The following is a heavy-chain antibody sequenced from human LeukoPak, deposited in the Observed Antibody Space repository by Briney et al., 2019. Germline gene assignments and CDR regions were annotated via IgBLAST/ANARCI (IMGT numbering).Heavy chain of an antibody. CDR2: IYYSGST. CDR3: ARRLSYSYGSLDY. CDR1: GGSISSGGYY. J-gene: IGHJ4*02. V-gene: IGHV4-31*03. D-gene: IGHD5-18*01. Sequence: SETLSLTCTVSGGSISSGGYYWSWVRQHPGKGLEWIGYIYYSGSTYYNPSLKSRVTISVDTSKNQFSLKLSSVTAADTAVYYCARRLSYSYGSLDYWGQGTLVTVSS.